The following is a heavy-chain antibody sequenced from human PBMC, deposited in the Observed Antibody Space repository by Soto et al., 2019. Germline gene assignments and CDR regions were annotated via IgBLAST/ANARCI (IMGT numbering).Heavy chain of an antibody. CDR1: GFTLSSYG. D-gene: IGHD6-19*01. CDR2: ISYDGSNK. J-gene: IGHJ4*02. Sequence: GGSLRLSCAASGFTLSSYGMHWVRQAPGKGLEWVAVISYDGSNKYYADSVKGRFTISRDNSKNTLYLQMNSLRAEDTAVYYCAKDGGGLVRVYWGQGTLVTVSS. CDR3: AKDGGGLVRVY. V-gene: IGHV3-30*18.